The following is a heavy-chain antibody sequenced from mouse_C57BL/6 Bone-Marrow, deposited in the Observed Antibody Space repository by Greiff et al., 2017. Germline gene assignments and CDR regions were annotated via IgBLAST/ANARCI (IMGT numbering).Heavy chain of an antibody. D-gene: IGHD2-12*01. CDR2: IDPNSGGT. CDR1: GYTFTSYW. V-gene: IGHV1-72*01. J-gene: IGHJ4*01. Sequence: QVQLQQPGAELVKPGASVKLSCKASGYTFTSYWMHWVKQRPGRGLEWIGRIDPNSGGTKYNEKFKGKATLTVDKPSSTAYMQLSSLTSEDSAVYYCASPLDDEGGYAMDYWGQGTSVTVSS. CDR3: ASPLDDEGGYAMDY.